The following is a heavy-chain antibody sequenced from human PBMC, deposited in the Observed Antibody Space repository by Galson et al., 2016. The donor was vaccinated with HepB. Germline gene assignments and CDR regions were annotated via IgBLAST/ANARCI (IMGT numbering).Heavy chain of an antibody. V-gene: IGHV1-18*04. CDR1: GYMFTNYG. Sequence: SVKVSCKASGYMFTNYGISWARQAPGQGLEWMGWISAYNGNTKYAQKIQGRVTMTTNTSTNTAYMELRSLRSDDTAVYYCARAVVVTSIWDYWGQGTLVTVSS. CDR2: ISAYNGNT. J-gene: IGHJ4*02. D-gene: IGHD2-21*02. CDR3: ARAVVVTSIWDY.